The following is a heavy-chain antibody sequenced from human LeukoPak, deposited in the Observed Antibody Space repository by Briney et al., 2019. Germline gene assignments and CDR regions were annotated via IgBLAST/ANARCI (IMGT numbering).Heavy chain of an antibody. CDR3: ARDHSSSWQLNWFDP. Sequence: SETLSLTCIVSGDSIRSYYWNWIRQAPGKALEWIGHIHNNGDIAYNFSLKSRVTISMDTSKNQFSLKLSSVTPGDTAVYYCARDHSSSWQLNWFDPWGQGTLVTVSS. V-gene: IGHV4-59*12. D-gene: IGHD6-13*01. J-gene: IGHJ5*02. CDR2: IHNNGDI. CDR1: GDSIRSYY.